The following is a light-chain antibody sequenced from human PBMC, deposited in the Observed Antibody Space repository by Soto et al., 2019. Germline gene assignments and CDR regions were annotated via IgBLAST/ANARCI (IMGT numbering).Light chain of an antibody. Sequence: EIVLTQSPATLSVSPGERATLSCRASQSVGSKFAWYQQKPGQSPRLLIYDASTRATGVPARFSGSGSGTEFTLTISSLQSEDFAVYYCQQYKNWPPITFGQGTRLEIK. CDR3: QQYKNWPPIT. CDR2: DAS. J-gene: IGKJ5*01. V-gene: IGKV3-15*01. CDR1: QSVGSK.